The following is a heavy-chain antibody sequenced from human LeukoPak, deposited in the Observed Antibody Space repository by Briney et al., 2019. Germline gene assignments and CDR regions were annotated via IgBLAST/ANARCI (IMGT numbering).Heavy chain of an antibody. CDR1: GFTFSSYG. D-gene: IGHD2-15*01. CDR3: AKDSRYCSGGSCSPPYCGGDCYTTPDY. Sequence: GGSLRLSCAASGFTFSSYGMHWVRQAPGKGLEWVAVISYDGSNKYYADSVKGRFTISRDNSKNTLYLQMNSLRAEDTAVYYCAKDSRYCSGGSCSPPYCGGDCYTTPDYWGQGTLVTVSS. V-gene: IGHV3-30*18. J-gene: IGHJ4*02. CDR2: ISYDGSNK.